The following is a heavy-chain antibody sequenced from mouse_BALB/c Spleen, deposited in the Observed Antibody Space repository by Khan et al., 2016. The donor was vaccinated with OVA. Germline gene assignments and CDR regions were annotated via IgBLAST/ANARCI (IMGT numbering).Heavy chain of an antibody. J-gene: IGHJ3*01. CDR2: ITNGGSYT. CDR3: ARPGYDEAWFAY. V-gene: IGHV5-6*01. D-gene: IGHD2-2*01. CDR1: GFTFSNYG. Sequence: EVELVESGGDLVKPGGSLKLSCAASGFTFSNYGMSWVRQTPDKRLEWVATITNGGSYTYYPDSVKGRFTISSDHAKNTLYLQMSSLKSEDTAMXYCARPGYDEAWFAYWGQGTLVTVSA.